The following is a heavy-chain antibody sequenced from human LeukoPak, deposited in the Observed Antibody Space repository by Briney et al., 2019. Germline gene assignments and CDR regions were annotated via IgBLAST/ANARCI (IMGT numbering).Heavy chain of an antibody. D-gene: IGHD4-17*01. Sequence: GGSLRLSCAASGFTFSDHYMDWVRQAPGKGLEWVGRTRDKANSYTTEYAASVKGRFTISRDDSKNSQYLQMNSLKIEDTAVYYCARVRSKYGDYSFDYWGQGTLVTVSS. CDR3: ARVRSKYGDYSFDY. CDR2: TRDKANSYTT. V-gene: IGHV3-72*01. CDR1: GFTFSDHY. J-gene: IGHJ4*02.